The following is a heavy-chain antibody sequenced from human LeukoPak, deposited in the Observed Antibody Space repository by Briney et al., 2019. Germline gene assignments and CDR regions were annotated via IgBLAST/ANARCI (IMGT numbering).Heavy chain of an antibody. CDR2: IKSKTDGGTT. Sequence: GGSLRLSCAASGFTFSNAWMSWVRQAPGKGLEWVGRIKSKTDGGTTDYAAPVKGRFTISRDDSKNTLYLQMNSLKTEDTAVYYCTTIVPAAIRNYYYYYGMDVWGKGTTVTVSS. CDR1: GFTFSNAW. V-gene: IGHV3-15*01. CDR3: TTIVPAAIRNYYYYYGMDV. D-gene: IGHD2-2*01. J-gene: IGHJ6*04.